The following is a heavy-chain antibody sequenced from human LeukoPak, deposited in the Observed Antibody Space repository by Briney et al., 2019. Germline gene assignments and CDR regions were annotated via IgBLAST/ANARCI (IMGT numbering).Heavy chain of an antibody. D-gene: IGHD3/OR15-3a*01. Sequence: ASVKVTCKASGYTFTGKFIHWVRQAPGQGLEWMGWIDPNSGGTDYAQKFRGRGTMTRDTSTSTAYMDLSSLISDDTAVYYCARDREGLAYFDYWGQGTLVTVSS. V-gene: IGHV1-2*02. J-gene: IGHJ4*02. CDR2: IDPNSGGT. CDR3: ARDREGLAYFDY. CDR1: GYTFTGKF.